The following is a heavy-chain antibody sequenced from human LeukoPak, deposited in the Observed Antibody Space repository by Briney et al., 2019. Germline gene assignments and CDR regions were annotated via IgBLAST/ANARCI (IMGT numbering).Heavy chain of an antibody. D-gene: IGHD1-26*01. CDR2: ISGSGGST. Sequence: GGSLRLSCAASGFTFSSYAMSWVRQAPGKGLEWVSAISGSGGSTYYADSAKGRFTISRDNSKNTLYLQMNSLRAEDTAVYYCAKVLLLVGATGGYYFDYWGQGTLVTVSS. V-gene: IGHV3-23*01. J-gene: IGHJ4*02. CDR3: AKVLLLVGATGGYYFDY. CDR1: GFTFSSYA.